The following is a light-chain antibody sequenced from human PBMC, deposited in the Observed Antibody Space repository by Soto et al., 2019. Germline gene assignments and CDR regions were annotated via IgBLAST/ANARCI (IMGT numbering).Light chain of an antibody. V-gene: IGKV1-33*01. CDR2: DAS. J-gene: IGKJ4*01. CDR3: QQYDNLPIT. CDR1: QDISNY. Sequence: DIQMTQSPSSLSASVGARVTITCQASQDISNYLNWYQQKPGKAPKLLIYDASNLATGVPSRFSGSVSGTDFTFTISSLQPEDIATYYCQQYDNLPITFGGGTKVEIK.